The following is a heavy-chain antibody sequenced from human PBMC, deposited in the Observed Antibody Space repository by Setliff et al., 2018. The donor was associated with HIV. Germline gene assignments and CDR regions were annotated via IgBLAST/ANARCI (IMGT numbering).Heavy chain of an antibody. CDR3: ARGTAYYNFWSGYSQDYYYYMDV. CDR2: IYTSGNT. J-gene: IGHJ6*03. V-gene: IGHV4-61*09. Sequence: LSLTCTVSGGSISSGSYYWSWIRQPAGKGLEWIGHIYTSGNTNHNPSLKSRVTISVDTSENQFSLKLSSVTAADTAVYYCARGTAYYNFWSGYSQDYYYYMDVWGKGTTVTVSS. D-gene: IGHD3-3*01. CDR1: GGSISSGSYY.